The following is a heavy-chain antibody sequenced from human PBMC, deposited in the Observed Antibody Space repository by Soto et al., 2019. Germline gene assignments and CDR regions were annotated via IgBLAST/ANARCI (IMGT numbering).Heavy chain of an antibody. V-gene: IGHV1-69*01. J-gene: IGHJ6*02. D-gene: IGHD3-16*01. CDR1: RGTFSSSA. Sequence: QVQLVQSGAEAKKPGSSAKVSCKASRGTFSSSAISWVRQAPGQGLEWMGGISPIFGASNYAEKFQGSVPITAGESTRTADMELSSLRPEVTAVSSAARGECVYAGKANEGMDVWGRGTPVTVSS. CDR2: ISPIFGAS. CDR3: ARGECVYAGKANEGMDV.